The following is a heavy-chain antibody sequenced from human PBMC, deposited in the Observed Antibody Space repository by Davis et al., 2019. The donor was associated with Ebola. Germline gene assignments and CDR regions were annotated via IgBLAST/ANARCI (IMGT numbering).Heavy chain of an antibody. CDR3: ARPKNYGDYGSPAHDY. Sequence: PGGSLRLSCAASGFTFSDYYMSWIRQAPGKGLEWVSYISSSGSTIYYADSVKGRFTISRDNAKNSLYLQMNSLRAEDTAVYYCARPKNYGDYGSPAHDYWGQGTLVTVSS. CDR2: ISSSGSTI. V-gene: IGHV3-11*01. D-gene: IGHD4-17*01. CDR1: GFTFSDYY. J-gene: IGHJ4*02.